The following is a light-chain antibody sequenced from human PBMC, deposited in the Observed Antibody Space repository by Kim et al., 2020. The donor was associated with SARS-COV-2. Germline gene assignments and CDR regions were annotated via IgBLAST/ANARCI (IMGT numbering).Light chain of an antibody. CDR2: EDD. J-gene: IGLJ3*02. CDR1: GSTIASNF. V-gene: IGLV6-57*02. Sequence: KTITRSCTERGSTIASNFVQWYQQRPGNAPVTVIFEDDQSPSGIPDRLSGSTNSASTSALLTISGLTPEDEAVYFCQSYDTRSWVFGGGTKVTVL. CDR3: QSYDTRSWV.